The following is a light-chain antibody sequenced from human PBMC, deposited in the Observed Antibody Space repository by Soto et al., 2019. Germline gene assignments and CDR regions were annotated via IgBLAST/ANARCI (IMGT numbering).Light chain of an antibody. V-gene: IGLV2-14*01. J-gene: IGLJ1*01. Sequence: QSALTQPASVPGSPGQSITISCTGTSSDIGYYDYVSWYQHHSGKAPKLIIYEVNNRPSGVSNRFSGSKSVNTASLTISGLQAEDEADYYCSSHSSSSAYYVFGTGTKVTVL. CDR2: EVN. CDR3: SSHSSSSAYYV. CDR1: SSDIGYYDY.